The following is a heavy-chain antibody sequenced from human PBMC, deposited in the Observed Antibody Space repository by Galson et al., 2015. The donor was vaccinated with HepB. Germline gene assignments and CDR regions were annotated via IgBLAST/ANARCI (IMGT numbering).Heavy chain of an antibody. D-gene: IGHD6-13*01. CDR2: IDHSGST. CDR3: ASSSSSWLPDAFDI. CDR1: GGSFSGYY. J-gene: IGHJ3*02. Sequence: SETLSLTCAVYGGSFSGYYWSWFRRPPGKGLEWIGEIDHSGSTKYTPSLKSRVTISAVRSKGQFSLKLTSVTAADTAVYFCASSSSSWLPDAFDIWGQGTVVTVSP. V-gene: IGHV4-34*01.